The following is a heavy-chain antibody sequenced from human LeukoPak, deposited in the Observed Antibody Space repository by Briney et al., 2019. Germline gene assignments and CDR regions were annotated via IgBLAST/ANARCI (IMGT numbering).Heavy chain of an antibody. CDR3: ARDLRGSSWDY. CDR1: GGSISSSSYY. J-gene: IGHJ4*02. D-gene: IGHD6-13*01. Sequence: SETLSLTCTVSGGSISSSSYYWGWIRQPPGKGLEWIGSIYYSGSTYYNPSLKSRVTISVDTSKNQFSLKLSSVTAADTAVYYCARDLRGSSWDYWGQGTLVTVSS. V-gene: IGHV4-39*07. CDR2: IYYSGST.